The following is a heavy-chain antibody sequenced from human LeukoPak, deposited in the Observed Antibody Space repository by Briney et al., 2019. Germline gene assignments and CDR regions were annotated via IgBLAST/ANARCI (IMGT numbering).Heavy chain of an antibody. CDR3: VRGLRDEERHYGYYYMDV. V-gene: IGHV4-4*09. D-gene: IGHD3-16*01. CDR1: GDSVSGYY. Sequence: SETLSLTCTVSGDSVSGYYGSWIRQPPGKGLEWIGYFYTSANTNYNPSLKSRVTTSVDTSKNQFSLKLSSVTAADTAVYYCVRGLRDEERHYGYYYMDVWGKGTTVTVSS. CDR2: FYTSANT. J-gene: IGHJ6*03.